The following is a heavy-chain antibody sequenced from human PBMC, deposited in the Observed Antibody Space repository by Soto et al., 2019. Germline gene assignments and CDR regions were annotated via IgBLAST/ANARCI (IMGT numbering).Heavy chain of an antibody. V-gene: IGHV3-11*01. J-gene: IGHJ4*02. Sequence: QVQLAESGGGLVEPGGYLRISCAASGFTFSDYDMSWIRQSPGKGLEWVSFVSSSGTTMYFADSVKGRFTISRDNANNSLYLQMNSLRAEDTAVYYCARMGPRAARPSYWGQGTLGTVSS. CDR1: GFTFSDYD. CDR2: VSSSGTTM. D-gene: IGHD6-6*01. CDR3: ARMGPRAARPSY.